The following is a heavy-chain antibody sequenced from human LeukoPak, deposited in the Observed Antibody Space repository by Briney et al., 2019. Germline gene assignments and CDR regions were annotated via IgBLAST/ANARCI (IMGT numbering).Heavy chain of an antibody. CDR1: GGSISSSSYY. J-gene: IGHJ4*02. Sequence: SETLSLTCTVSGGSISSSSYYWGWIRQPRGKGLEWSGSIYYSGSTYYNPSLKSRVTISVDTSKNQFSLKLSSVTAADTAVYYCARSIVGATGSSLGSYFDYWGQGTLVTVSS. V-gene: IGHV4-39*01. CDR2: IYYSGST. D-gene: IGHD1-26*01. CDR3: ARSIVGATGSSLGSYFDY.